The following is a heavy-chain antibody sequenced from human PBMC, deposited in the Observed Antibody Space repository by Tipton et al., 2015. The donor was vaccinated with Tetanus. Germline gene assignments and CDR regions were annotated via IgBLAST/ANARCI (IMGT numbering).Heavy chain of an antibody. CDR3: ARLTCSSPSCYYCYYYYVDV. V-gene: IGHV4-30-4*01. CDR2: IYYCGST. CDR1: GDSIRSEDYY. J-gene: IGHJ6*03. Sequence: TLSLTCSVSGDSIRSEDYYWGWIRQSPGKGLEWLGHIYYCGSTYNNPSLKSRVSISLDATKNQFSLSLHSVTAADSATYYCARLTCSSPSCYYCYYYYVDVWGSGTAVAVSS. D-gene: IGHD2-2*01.